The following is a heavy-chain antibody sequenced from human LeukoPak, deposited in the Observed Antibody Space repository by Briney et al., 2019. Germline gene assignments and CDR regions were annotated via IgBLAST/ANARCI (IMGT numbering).Heavy chain of an antibody. CDR1: GFTFNDYY. J-gene: IGHJ5*02. CDR2: INIGGTNT. CDR3: ATDGAGFDT. Sequence: GGSLRLSCAASGFTFNDYYMSWIRQAPGKGLEWLSYINIGGTNTHYADSVKGRFTISRDNAKKSLYLEMNDLRVEDTAVYYCATDGAGFDTWGQGVLVTVSS. V-gene: IGHV3-11*01.